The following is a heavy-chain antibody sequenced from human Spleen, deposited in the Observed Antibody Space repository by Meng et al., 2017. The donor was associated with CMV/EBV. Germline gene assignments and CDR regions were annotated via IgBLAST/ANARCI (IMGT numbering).Heavy chain of an antibody. J-gene: IGHJ4*02. V-gene: IGHV3-23*05. Sequence: GGSLRLSCEGSGFTFNYYAMTWVRQAPGKGLEWVSTIFTSGTTTEYADSVKGRFIISRDNSKNSLYLQMNSLRADDTALYYCTKSDSRSLFSVSLNWGQGTLVTVSS. D-gene: IGHD2-21*01. CDR3: TKSDSRSLFSVSLN. CDR1: GFTFNYYA. CDR2: IFTSGTTT.